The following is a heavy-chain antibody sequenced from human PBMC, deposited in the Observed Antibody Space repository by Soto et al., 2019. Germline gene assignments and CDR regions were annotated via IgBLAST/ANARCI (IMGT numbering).Heavy chain of an antibody. CDR2: ISSSSSYI. J-gene: IGHJ5*02. V-gene: IGHV3-21*01. CDR1: GFTFSSYS. D-gene: IGHD6-19*01. CDR3: ARTTPRSLAGWFDP. Sequence: GGSLRLSCAASGFTFSSYSMNWVRQAPGKGLEWVSSISSSSSYIYYADSVKGRFTISRDNAKNSLYLQMNSLRAEDTAVYYCARTTPRSLAGWFDPWGQGTLVTVSS.